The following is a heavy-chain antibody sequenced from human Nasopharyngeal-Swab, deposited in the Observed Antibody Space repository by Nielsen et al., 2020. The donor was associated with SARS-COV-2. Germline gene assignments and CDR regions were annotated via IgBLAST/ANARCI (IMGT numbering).Heavy chain of an antibody. CDR2: INPSGGST. J-gene: IGHJ3*02. CDR1: GYTFTSYY. V-gene: IGHV1-46*01. Sequence: ASVKVSCKASGYTFTSYYMHWVRQAPGQGLEWMGIINPSGGSTSYAQKFQGRVTMTRDTSTSTVYMELSSLRSEDTAVYYCARDRGVNDYVWGSYQKSDAFDIWGQGTMVTVSS. CDR3: ARDRGVNDYVWGSYQKSDAFDI. D-gene: IGHD3-16*02.